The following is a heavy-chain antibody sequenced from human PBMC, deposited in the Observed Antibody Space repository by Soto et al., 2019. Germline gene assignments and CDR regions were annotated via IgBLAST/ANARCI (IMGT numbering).Heavy chain of an antibody. CDR1: GSSLSFYY. D-gene: IGHD2-15*01. Sequence: SDTLSFTCTASGSSLSFYYWNWIGQSPGKGLEWIGYIYSSGSANYNPSLKSRVAISIYTSKQQFSLNLTSVTAADTAVYYWARGVEMAYYYYYGMDVWGQGTTVT. CDR3: ARGVEMAYYYYYGMDV. V-gene: IGHV4-59*01. J-gene: IGHJ6*02. CDR2: IYSSGSA.